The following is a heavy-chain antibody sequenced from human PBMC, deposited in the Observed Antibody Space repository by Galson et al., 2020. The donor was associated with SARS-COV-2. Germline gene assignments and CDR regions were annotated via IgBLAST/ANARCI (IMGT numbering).Heavy chain of an antibody. Sequence: GGSLRLSCAASGFTFSSYGMHWVRQAPGKGLEWVAVISYDGSNKYYADSVKGRFTISRDNSKNTLYLQMNSLRAEDTAVYYCAKASGSSSPGAFDIWGQGTMVTVSS. V-gene: IGHV3-30*18. CDR3: AKASGSSSPGAFDI. CDR1: GFTFSSYG. CDR2: ISYDGSNK. D-gene: IGHD6-6*01. J-gene: IGHJ3*02.